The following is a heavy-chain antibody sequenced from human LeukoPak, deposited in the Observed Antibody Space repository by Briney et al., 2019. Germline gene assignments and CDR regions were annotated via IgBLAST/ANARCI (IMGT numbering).Heavy chain of an antibody. CDR1: GGSISSGGYS. J-gene: IGHJ6*04. CDR3: ARGPGGMDV. V-gene: IGHV4-30-2*01. CDR2: IYHSGST. Sequence: PSQTLSLTCAVSGGSISSGGYSWRWIRQPPGEGLVWIGNIYHSGSTYYNPSLKSRVTISVDRSKNQFSLKLSSVTAADTAVYYCARGPGGMDVWGKGTTVTVSS.